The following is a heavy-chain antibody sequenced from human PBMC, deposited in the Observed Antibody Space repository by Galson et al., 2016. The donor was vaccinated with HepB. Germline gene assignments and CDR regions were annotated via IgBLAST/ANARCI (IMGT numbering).Heavy chain of an antibody. D-gene: IGHD1-26*01. J-gene: IGHJ2*01. CDR3: AKEHAGRRSQYFDF. CDR1: GFSFRSYT. CDR2: INRSYAFI. V-gene: IGHV3-21*04. Sequence: SLRLSCAASGFSFRSYTMSWVRQAPGKGLEWVSSINRSYAFIHYADSVKGRFTISRDDSKNSLYLQMNSLEAEDTALYYCAKEHAGRRSQYFDFWGRGALVTVSS.